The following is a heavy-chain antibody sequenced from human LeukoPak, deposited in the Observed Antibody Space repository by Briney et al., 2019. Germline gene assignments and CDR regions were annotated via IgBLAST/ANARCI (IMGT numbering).Heavy chain of an antibody. CDR1: GFTFSTYW. V-gene: IGHV3-7*01. CDR3: ARDSGWGEDY. J-gene: IGHJ4*02. D-gene: IGHD6-25*01. Sequence: PGGSLRLSCAASGFTFSTYWMSWVRQAPGKGLEWVANKKQDGSEKYYVASVKGRFTISRGNAKNSLYLQMNSLRAEDTAVYYCARDSGWGEDYWGQGTLVTVSS. CDR2: KKQDGSEK.